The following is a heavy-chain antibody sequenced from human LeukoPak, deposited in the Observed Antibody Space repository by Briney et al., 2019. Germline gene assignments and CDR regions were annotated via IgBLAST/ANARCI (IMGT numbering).Heavy chain of an antibody. Sequence: SETLSITCAVYGGSFSGYYWSWIRQPPGKGLEWIGEINHSGSTNYNPSLKSRVTISVDTSKNQFSLKLSSVTAADTAVYYCARPYGDYAWFDPWGQGTLVTVSS. D-gene: IGHD4-17*01. J-gene: IGHJ5*02. V-gene: IGHV4-34*01. CDR2: INHSGST. CDR1: GGSFSGYY. CDR3: ARPYGDYAWFDP.